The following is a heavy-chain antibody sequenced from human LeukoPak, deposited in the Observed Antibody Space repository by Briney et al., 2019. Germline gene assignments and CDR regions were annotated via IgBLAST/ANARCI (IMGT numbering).Heavy chain of an antibody. CDR2: IYYSGST. V-gene: IGHV4-59*01. Sequence: SETLSLTCTVSGGSISSYYWSWIRQPPGKGLEWIGYIYYSGSTNYNPSLKSRVTISVDTSKNQFSLKLSSVTAADTAVYYCARGPRVVGARIAVFDYWGQGTLVTVSS. D-gene: IGHD1-26*01. CDR3: ARGPRVVGARIAVFDY. CDR1: GGSISSYY. J-gene: IGHJ4*02.